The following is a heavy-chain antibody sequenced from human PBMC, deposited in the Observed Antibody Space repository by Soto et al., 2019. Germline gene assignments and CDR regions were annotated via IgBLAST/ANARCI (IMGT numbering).Heavy chain of an antibody. J-gene: IGHJ6*03. CDR3: ARVFPYYDILTSYYTDYYYYYMDV. CDR1: GYTFTSYG. Sequence: ASVKVSCKASGYTFTSYGISWVRQAPGQGLEWMGWISAYNGNTNYAQKLQGRVTMTTDTSTSTAYMGLRSLRSDDTAVYYCARVFPYYDILTSYYTDYYYYYMDVWGKGTTVTVSS. D-gene: IGHD3-9*01. V-gene: IGHV1-18*01. CDR2: ISAYNGNT.